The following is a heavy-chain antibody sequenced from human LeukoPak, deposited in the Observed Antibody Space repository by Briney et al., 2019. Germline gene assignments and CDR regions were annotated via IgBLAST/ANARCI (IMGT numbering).Heavy chain of an antibody. CDR3: ARHGDYDSSGYSSY. D-gene: IGHD3-22*01. Sequence: SETPSLTCTVSGGSISSSSYYWGWIRQPPGKGLEWIGSIYYSGSTYYNPSLKSRVTISVDTSKNQFSLKLSSVTAADTAVYYCARHGDYDSSGYSSYWGQGTLVTVSS. V-gene: IGHV4-39*01. CDR2: IYYSGST. J-gene: IGHJ4*02. CDR1: GGSISSSSYY.